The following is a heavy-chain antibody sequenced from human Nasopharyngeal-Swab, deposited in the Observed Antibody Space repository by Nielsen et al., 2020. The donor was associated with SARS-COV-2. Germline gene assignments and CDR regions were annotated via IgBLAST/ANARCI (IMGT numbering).Heavy chain of an antibody. CDR1: GFTVSSNY. CDR3: ARERYYYDSSGYPGSNWFDP. V-gene: IGHV3-53*04. D-gene: IGHD3-22*01. Sequence: GGSLRLSCAASGFTVSSNYVSWVRQAQGKGQERVSVIYSGGSTYYADSVKGRFTISRHNSKNTLYLQMNSLRAEDTAVYYCARERYYYDSSGYPGSNWFDPWGQGTLVTVSS. CDR2: IYSGGST. J-gene: IGHJ5*02.